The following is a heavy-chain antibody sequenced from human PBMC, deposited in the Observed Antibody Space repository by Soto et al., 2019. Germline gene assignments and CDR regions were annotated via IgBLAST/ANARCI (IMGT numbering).Heavy chain of an antibody. V-gene: IGHV1-69*08. D-gene: IGHD3-10*01. CDR3: AREGYYYGSGALFDY. CDR1: GGTFSSYT. J-gene: IGHJ4*02. Sequence: QVQLVQSGAEVKKPGSSVKVSCKASGGTFSSYTISWVRQAPGQGLEWMGRIIPILGIANYAQKFQGRVKITADKSARTAYMELSSLRSEAAAVYYCAREGYYYGSGALFDYWGQGTLVTVSS. CDR2: IIPILGIA.